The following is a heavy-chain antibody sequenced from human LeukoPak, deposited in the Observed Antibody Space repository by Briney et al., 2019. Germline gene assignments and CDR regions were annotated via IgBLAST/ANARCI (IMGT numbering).Heavy chain of an antibody. CDR1: GFTVSNNY. D-gene: IGHD3-10*01. CDR3: ARESGFGELFPYAFDI. Sequence: GGSLRLSCATSGFTVSNNYMSWVRQAPGKGLEWVSVIYSDDNTYYADSVKGRFALSRDYSRNTVYLQMNSLRAEDTAVYYCARESGFGELFPYAFDIWGQGTVVTVSS. CDR2: IYSDDNT. J-gene: IGHJ3*02. V-gene: IGHV3-53*01.